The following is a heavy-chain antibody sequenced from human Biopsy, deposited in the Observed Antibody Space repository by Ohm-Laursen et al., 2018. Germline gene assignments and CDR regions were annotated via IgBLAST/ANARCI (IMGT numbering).Heavy chain of an antibody. CDR2: INYSGGT. CDR3: ARVEAGTYDALDI. J-gene: IGHJ3*02. Sequence: SETLSLSCSVSGCSMTGYEWSWIRLAHGKGLEWNGYINYSGGTKYNPSLASRVTFSVDMSKSQFSLKLYSVTAADTAVYYCARVEAGTYDALDIWGQGALVAVSA. V-gene: IGHV4-59*01. CDR1: GCSMTGYE. D-gene: IGHD1-26*01.